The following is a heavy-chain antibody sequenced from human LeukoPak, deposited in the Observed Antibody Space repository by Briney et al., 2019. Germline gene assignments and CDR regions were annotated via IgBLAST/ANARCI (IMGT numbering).Heavy chain of an antibody. CDR2: IYYSGST. CDR3: AGSLLRYFDWLSFTFDY. D-gene: IGHD3-9*01. CDR1: GGSISSSSYY. Sequence: PSETLSLTCTVSGGSISSSSYYWGWIRQPPGKGLEWIGSIYYSGSTYYNPSLKSRVTISVDTSKNQFSLKLSSVTAADTAVYYCAGSLLRYFDWLSFTFDYWGQGTLVTVSS. J-gene: IGHJ4*02. V-gene: IGHV4-39*01.